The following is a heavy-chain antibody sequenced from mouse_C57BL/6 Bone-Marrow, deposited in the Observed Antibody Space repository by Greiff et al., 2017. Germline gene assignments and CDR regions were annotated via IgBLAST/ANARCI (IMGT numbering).Heavy chain of an antibody. V-gene: IGHV1-80*01. CDR2: IYPGDGDP. D-gene: IGHD1-1*01. CDR1: GYAFSSYW. CDR3: ARLILRYYAMDY. Sequence: QVQLKQSGAELVKPGASVKISCKASGYAFSSYWMNWVKQRPGKGLEWIGQIYPGDGDPNYNGKFKGKATLTADKSSSTAYMQLSSLTSEDSAVYFCARLILRYYAMDYWGQGTSVTVSS. J-gene: IGHJ4*01.